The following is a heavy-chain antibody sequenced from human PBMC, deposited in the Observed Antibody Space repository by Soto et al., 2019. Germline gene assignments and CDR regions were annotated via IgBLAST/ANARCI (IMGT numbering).Heavy chain of an antibody. Sequence: ASVKVSCKTSGYSYTTYDLSCVRQPPGRGLEWLGWISGYNGNTNYAQKFQGTVILTTDTTTNTGYMEIKXLSSDDTAVYYCVRGTYYEHSSGSASLAYGRQGTGVAVSS. D-gene: IGHD6-25*01. CDR3: VRGTYYEHSSGSASLAY. CDR1: GYSYTTYD. CDR2: ISGYNGNT. V-gene: IGHV1-18*01. J-gene: IGHJ4*02.